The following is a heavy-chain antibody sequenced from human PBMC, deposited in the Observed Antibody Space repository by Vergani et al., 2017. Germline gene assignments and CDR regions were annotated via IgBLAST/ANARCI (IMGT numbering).Heavy chain of an antibody. CDR3: ARGPARWSPFDY. J-gene: IGHJ4*02. CDR2: SNHSGST. Sequence: QVQLQQWGAGLLKPSETLSLTCAVYGGSFSGYYWSWIRQPPGKGLELSGESNHSGSTNYNPSRKSRVTISVDTSKNQISLKLSSVTAADTAVYYCARGPARWSPFDYWGQGTLVTVSS. V-gene: IGHV4-34*01. CDR1: GGSFSGYY. D-gene: IGHD2-15*01.